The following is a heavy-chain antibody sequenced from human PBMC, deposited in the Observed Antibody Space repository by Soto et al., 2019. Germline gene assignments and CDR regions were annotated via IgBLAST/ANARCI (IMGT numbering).Heavy chain of an antibody. CDR1: GGTFSSYT. V-gene: IGHV1-69*02. CDR2: ITPILGIA. Sequence: SVKVSCKASGGTFSSYTISWVRPAPGQGLEWMGRITPILGIANYAQKFQGRVTITADKSTSTAYMELSSLRSEDTAVYYCARVRVTTRREYYYYYMDVWGKGTTVTVSS. J-gene: IGHJ6*03. D-gene: IGHD4-17*01. CDR3: ARVRVTTRREYYYYYMDV.